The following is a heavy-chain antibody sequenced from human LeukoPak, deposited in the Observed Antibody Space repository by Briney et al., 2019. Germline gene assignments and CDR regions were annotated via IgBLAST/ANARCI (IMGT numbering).Heavy chain of an antibody. D-gene: IGHD2-2*01. CDR2: VGDSGSST. V-gene: IGHV3-23*01. CDR3: AKLPPRVVPSANYYFDY. J-gene: IGHJ4*02. CDR1: GFTFSSYA. Sequence: PGGSLRLSCAASGFTFSSYAMSWVRQAPGKGLEWVSAVGDSGSSTYYADSVKGRFTISRDNSKNTLYLQMNILRAEDTAVYSCAKLPPRVVPSANYYFDYWGQGTLVTVSS.